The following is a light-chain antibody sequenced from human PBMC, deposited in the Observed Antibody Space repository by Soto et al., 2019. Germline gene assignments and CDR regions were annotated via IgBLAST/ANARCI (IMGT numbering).Light chain of an antibody. CDR3: AAWDNSLSGGV. J-gene: IGLJ3*02. V-gene: IGLV1-44*01. CDR1: SCNIGSTS. CDR2: SNN. Sequence: QSVLTQPPSASGTPGQRVTICCSGSSCNIGSTSVYWYQQLPGTAPKLLIYSNNRRPSGVPDRLSGSKSGTSASLAISGLQSEDEADYYCAAWDNSLSGGVFGGGTKLTVL.